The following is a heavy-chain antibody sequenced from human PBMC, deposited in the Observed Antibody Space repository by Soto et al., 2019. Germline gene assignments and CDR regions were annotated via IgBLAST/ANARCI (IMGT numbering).Heavy chain of an antibody. Sequence: LRLSCVASGFTFISSFMGWVRQAPGKGLEWVANINQDGGGTYYVDSVEGRFTISRDNAKDSLYLQMNSLRGEDTAVYYCARYFRGSGRYFFDYWGQGTLVTVSS. D-gene: IGHD6-19*01. J-gene: IGHJ4*02. CDR1: GFTFISSF. CDR3: ARYFRGSGRYFFDY. V-gene: IGHV3-7*03. CDR2: INQDGGGT.